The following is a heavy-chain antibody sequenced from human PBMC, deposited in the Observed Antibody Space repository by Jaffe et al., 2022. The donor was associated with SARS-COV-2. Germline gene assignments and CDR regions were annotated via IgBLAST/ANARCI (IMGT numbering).Heavy chain of an antibody. D-gene: IGHD3-22*01. Sequence: EVQLVESGGVVVQPGGSLRLSCAASGFTFDDYTMHWVRQAPGKGLEWVSLISWDGGSTYYADSVKGRFTISRDNSKNSLYLQMNSLRTEDTALYYCAKDIARNYDSSGMDYWGQGTLVTVSS. CDR1: GFTFDDYT. CDR3: AKDIARNYDSSGMDY. V-gene: IGHV3-43*01. J-gene: IGHJ4*02. CDR2: ISWDGGST.